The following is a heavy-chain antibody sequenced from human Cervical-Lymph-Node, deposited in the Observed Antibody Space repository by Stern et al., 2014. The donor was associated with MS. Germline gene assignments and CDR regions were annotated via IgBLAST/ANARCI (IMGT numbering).Heavy chain of an antibody. V-gene: IGHV3-30*18. CDR1: DFTFTGYG. Sequence: VQLVESGGGVVQPGKSLRLSCAASDFTFTGYGMHWVRQAPGKGLEWVAVISYDGLNVYYGDSVKGRFTISRDNSKYTLYLQMNSLRAEDTAVYYCAKDLKQWLTSARSLRHYYGMDVWGQGTTVTVSS. CDR2: ISYDGLNV. CDR3: AKDLKQWLTSARSLRHYYGMDV. D-gene: IGHD6-19*01. J-gene: IGHJ6*02.